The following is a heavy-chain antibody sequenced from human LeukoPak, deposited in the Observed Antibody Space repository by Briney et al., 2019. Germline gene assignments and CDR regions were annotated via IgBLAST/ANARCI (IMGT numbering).Heavy chain of an antibody. CDR3: ARTYYDFWSGYYTASYYYYYMDV. CDR2: ISSSGSTI. V-gene: IGHV3-11*01. CDR1: GFTFSDYY. Sequence: GGSLRLSYAASGFTFSDYYMSWIRQAPGKGLEWVSYISSSGSTIYYADSVKGRFTISRDNAKNSLYLQMNSLRAEDTAVYYCARTYYDFWSGYYTASYYYYYMDVWGKGTTVTVSS. D-gene: IGHD3-3*01. J-gene: IGHJ6*03.